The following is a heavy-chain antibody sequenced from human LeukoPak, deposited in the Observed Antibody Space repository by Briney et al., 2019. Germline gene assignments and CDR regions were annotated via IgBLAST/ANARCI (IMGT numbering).Heavy chain of an antibody. Sequence: PSETLSLTCAVSGGSISSGGYSWSWIRQPPGKGLEWIGYIYHSGSTYYNPSLKSRVTISVDRSKNQFSLKLSSVTAADTAVYYCARDDGGYENWFDPWGQGTLVTVSS. J-gene: IGHJ5*02. CDR1: GGSISSGGYS. D-gene: IGHD5-12*01. V-gene: IGHV4-30-2*01. CDR3: ARDDGGYENWFDP. CDR2: IYHSGST.